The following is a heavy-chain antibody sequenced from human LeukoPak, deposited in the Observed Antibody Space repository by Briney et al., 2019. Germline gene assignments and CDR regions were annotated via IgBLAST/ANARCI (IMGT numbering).Heavy chain of an antibody. J-gene: IGHJ4*02. D-gene: IGHD5-24*01. V-gene: IGHV4-59*01. CDR1: GGSISSYY. CDR2: VSYSGST. CDR3: ARTGGYNSPFSF. Sequence: SETLSLTCTVSGGSISSYYWNWVRQPPGKGLEWIGYVSYSGSTNYNPSLKSRVTISVDASKNQFSLKLNSVTAADTAVYYCARTGGYNSPFSFWGQGALVTVSS.